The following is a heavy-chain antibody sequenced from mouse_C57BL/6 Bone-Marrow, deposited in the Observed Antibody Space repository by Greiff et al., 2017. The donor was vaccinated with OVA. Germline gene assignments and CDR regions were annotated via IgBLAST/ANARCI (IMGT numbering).Heavy chain of an antibody. V-gene: IGHV14-2*01. CDR3: ARGYYGSSYVVPFDY. CDR2: IDPEDGET. Sequence: VHVKQSGAELVKPGASVKLSCTASGFNIKDYYMHWVKQRTEQGLEWIGRIDPEDGETKYAPKFQGKATITADTSSNTAYLQLSSLTSEDTAVYYCARGYYGSSYVVPFDYWGQGTTLTVSS. D-gene: IGHD1-1*01. CDR1: GFNIKDYY. J-gene: IGHJ2*01.